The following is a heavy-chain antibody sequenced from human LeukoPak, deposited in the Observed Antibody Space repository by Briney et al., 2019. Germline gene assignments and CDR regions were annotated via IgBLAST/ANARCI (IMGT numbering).Heavy chain of an antibody. D-gene: IGHD6-19*01. J-gene: IGHJ5*02. CDR2: ISGSGGST. Sequence: GSLSLSCAASGFPVSSYAMSYVRQAPGKGLEWVSAISGSGGSTYYADSVKGRFTISRDNSKNTLYLQMNSLRAEDTAVYYCAKEVFYSSGWYDGWGQGTLVTVSS. CDR3: AKEVFYSSGWYDG. CDR1: GFPVSSYA. V-gene: IGHV3-23*01.